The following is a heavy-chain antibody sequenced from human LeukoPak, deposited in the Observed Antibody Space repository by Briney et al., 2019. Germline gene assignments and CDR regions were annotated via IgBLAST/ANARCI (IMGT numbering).Heavy chain of an antibody. CDR2: IHYSEST. D-gene: IGHD3-10*01. V-gene: IGHV4-31*03. Sequence: SETLSLTCTVSGGSIRSGGDYWSWIRQHPGKGLEWIGYIHYSESTYYNPSLRSRVTISVDTSKNQFSLKLNSVTAADTAVYYCARDLSMVRGQIHYFDYWGQGTLVTVSS. CDR3: ARDLSMVRGQIHYFDY. CDR1: GGSIRSGGDY. J-gene: IGHJ4*02.